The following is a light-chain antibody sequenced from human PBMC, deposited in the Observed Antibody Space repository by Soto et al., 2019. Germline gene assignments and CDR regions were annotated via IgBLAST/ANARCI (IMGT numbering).Light chain of an antibody. CDR3: QQSYITPPT. CDR1: QSINSW. Sequence: DIQMTQSPSTLSASVGDRVTVTCRASQSINSWLAWYQQKPGKAPKLLIYAAFSLQSGVPSRFSGSGSGTDFTLTISSLHPEDSATYFCQQSYITPPTVGQGTKVDI. CDR2: AAF. V-gene: IGKV1-39*01. J-gene: IGKJ1*01.